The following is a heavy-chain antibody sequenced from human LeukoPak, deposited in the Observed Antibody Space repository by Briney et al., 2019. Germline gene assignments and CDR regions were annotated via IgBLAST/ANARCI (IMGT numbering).Heavy chain of an antibody. Sequence: ASVKVSCKASGYTFTSYYMHWVRQAPGQGLEWMGIINPSGGSTSYAQKFQGRVTMTRDTSTSTVYMELSSLRSEDTAVYYCARDPYIAAAGTRWFDPWGQGTLVTVSS. V-gene: IGHV1-46*01. CDR1: GYTFTSYY. CDR3: ARDPYIAAAGTRWFDP. J-gene: IGHJ5*02. CDR2: INPSGGST. D-gene: IGHD6-13*01.